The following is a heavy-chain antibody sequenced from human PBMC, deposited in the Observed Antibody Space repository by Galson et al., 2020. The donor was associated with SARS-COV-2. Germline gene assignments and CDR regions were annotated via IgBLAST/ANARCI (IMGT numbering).Heavy chain of an antibody. V-gene: IGHV3-33*01. CDR3: ARDRHCTTTTGYNWFDP. CDR2: IWYDGSDH. J-gene: IGHJ5*02. CDR1: GFMLSTYG. Sequence: GGSLRLSCAASGFMLSTYGMHWVRQAPGKGLEWVAFIWYDGSDHYYSDSVKGRFTIPRDNSKNMLYLQMTSLRAEDTAVYYCARDRHCTTTTGYNWFDPWGPGTLVTVSS. D-gene: IGHD2-8*01.